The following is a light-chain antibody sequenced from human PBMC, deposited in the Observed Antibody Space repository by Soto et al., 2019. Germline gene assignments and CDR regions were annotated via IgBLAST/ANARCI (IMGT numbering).Light chain of an antibody. J-gene: IGKJ5*01. V-gene: IGKV3-20*01. CDR3: QQYDSSPPIT. CDR1: QSVSSSY. CDR2: DAS. Sequence: EIVLTQSPGTLSLSPGERATLSCRASQSVSSSYLAWYQQKPGQAPRLLIYDASRRATGIPDRFSGSGSGTDFTLTISGLEPEDFAVYYCQQYDSSPPITFGQGTRLENK.